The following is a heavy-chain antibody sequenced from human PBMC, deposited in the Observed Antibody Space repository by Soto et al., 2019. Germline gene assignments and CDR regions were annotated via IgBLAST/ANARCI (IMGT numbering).Heavy chain of an antibody. Sequence: GSLRLSCETSAFTFSNYGMNWVRQAPGKGLEWVSYIGIGSSTKYYADSVKGRFTISRDNAKNSLYLQMNSLRAEDTAVYYCARVGRSSGSLGYWGQGTLVTVSS. CDR1: AFTFSNYG. V-gene: IGHV3-48*01. D-gene: IGHD6-19*01. J-gene: IGHJ4*02. CDR3: ARVGRSSGSLGY. CDR2: IGIGSSTK.